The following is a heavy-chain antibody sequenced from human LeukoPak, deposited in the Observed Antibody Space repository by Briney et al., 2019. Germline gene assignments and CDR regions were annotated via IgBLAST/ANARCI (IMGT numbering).Heavy chain of an antibody. CDR1: GFTFSSNN. V-gene: IGHV3-48*01. D-gene: IGHD1-26*01. Sequence: PGGSLRLSCAASGFTFSSNNMNWVRQAPGKGLEWVSYISGSSSAIYYADSVKGRFTISRDNAKNSLSLQINSLRAEDTAVYYCAREMGGGTYPIDYWGQGTLVTVSS. J-gene: IGHJ4*02. CDR3: AREMGGGTYPIDY. CDR2: ISGSSSAI.